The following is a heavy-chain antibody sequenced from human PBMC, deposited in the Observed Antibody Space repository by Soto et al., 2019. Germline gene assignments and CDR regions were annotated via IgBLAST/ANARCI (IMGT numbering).Heavy chain of an antibody. D-gene: IGHD2-2*01. CDR1: GGSISSSNW. V-gene: IGHV4-4*02. CDR2: IHHSGST. J-gene: IGHJ4*02. CDR3: ARGLLGLAGSSTSCYSEC. Sequence: SETLSLTCAVSGGSISSSNWWNWVRRPPGKGLEWIGEIHHSGSTNYNPSLKSRVTISVDKSKNQFSLKLNSVTAADTAVYYCARGLLGLAGSSTSCYSECWGKGNLVNVSA.